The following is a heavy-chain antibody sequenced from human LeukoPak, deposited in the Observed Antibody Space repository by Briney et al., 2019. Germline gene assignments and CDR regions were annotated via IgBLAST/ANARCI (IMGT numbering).Heavy chain of an antibody. D-gene: IGHD5-12*01. V-gene: IGHV4-30-4*08. CDR1: GGSISSGDYY. CDR3: ARHRGYSGYDGYYFDY. J-gene: IGHJ4*02. Sequence: SETLSLTCTVSGGSISSGDYYWSWVRQPPGKGLEWIGYIYYSGSTYYNPSLKSRVTISVDTSKNQFSLKLSSVTAADTAVYYCARHRGYSGYDGYYFDYWGQGTLVTVSS. CDR2: IYYSGST.